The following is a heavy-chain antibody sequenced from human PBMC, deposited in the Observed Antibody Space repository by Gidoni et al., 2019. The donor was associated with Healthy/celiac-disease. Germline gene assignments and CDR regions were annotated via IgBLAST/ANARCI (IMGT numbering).Heavy chain of an antibody. CDR3: AKTCRGSCCSCLDP. V-gene: IGHV3-23*01. Sequence: EVQLLESGGGLVQPGGSLRLSCAASGFTFSSYAMSGVRQAPGKGLEWVSAISCSGGSTYYADSVKGRFTISRDNSKNTLYLQMNSLRAEDTAVYYCAKTCRGSCCSCLDPWGQGTLVTVSS. J-gene: IGHJ5*02. CDR2: ISCSGGST. CDR1: GFTFSSYA. D-gene: IGHD2-15*01.